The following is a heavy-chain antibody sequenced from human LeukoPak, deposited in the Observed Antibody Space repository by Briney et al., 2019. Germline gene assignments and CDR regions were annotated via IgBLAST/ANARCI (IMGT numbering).Heavy chain of an antibody. CDR2: ISGSGGST. Sequence: GGSLRLSCAASGFTFSSYGMSWVRQAPGKGLEWVSGISGSGGSTNYADSVKGRFTISRDNSKNTLYLQMKSLRAEDTAVYYCAKTGYYYDRSDYYYDRSRYFDLWGRGTLVTVSS. CDR1: GFTFSSYG. J-gene: IGHJ2*01. CDR3: AKTGYYYDRSDYYYDRSRYFDL. D-gene: IGHD3-22*01. V-gene: IGHV3-23*01.